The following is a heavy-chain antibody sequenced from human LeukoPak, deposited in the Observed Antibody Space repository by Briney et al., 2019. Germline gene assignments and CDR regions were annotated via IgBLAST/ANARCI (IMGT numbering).Heavy chain of an antibody. CDR2: LSGSGGST. D-gene: IGHD2-15*01. CDR1: GFTVSSNY. Sequence: PGGSLRLSCAASGFTVSSNYMSWVRQAPGKGLEWVSALSGSGGSTFYADSVKGRFTISRDSSNNTLYLQMNSLRAEDTAVYYCAKGRTPDYWGQGTLVTVSS. CDR3: AKGRTPDY. V-gene: IGHV3-23*01. J-gene: IGHJ4*02.